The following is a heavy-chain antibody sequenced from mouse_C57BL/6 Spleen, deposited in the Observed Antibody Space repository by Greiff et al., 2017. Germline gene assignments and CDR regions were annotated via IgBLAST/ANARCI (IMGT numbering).Heavy chain of an antibody. Sequence: VQVLESGPELVKPGASVKISCKASGYAFSSSWMNWVKQRPGQGLEWIGRIYPGDGGTNYNGKFKGKATLTADKSSSTAYMHLSSLTAEDSAVYCGGDLITTDYWGQGTTLTVSS. CDR1: GYAFSSSW. CDR2: IYPGDGGT. CDR3: GDLITTDY. D-gene: IGHD1-2*01. J-gene: IGHJ2*01. V-gene: IGHV1-82*01.